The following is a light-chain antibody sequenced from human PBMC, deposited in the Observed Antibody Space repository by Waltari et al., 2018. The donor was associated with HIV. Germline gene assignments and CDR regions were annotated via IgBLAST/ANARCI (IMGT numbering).Light chain of an antibody. CDR1: SFNIRNNA. Sequence: SVLTQPPSASGTPGQLVTVSFSVRSFNIRNNALNLYQQLQGTAPKLLSNSNNHRPSGVPDRFSGSKSGTSASLAISGLQSEDEADYYCASWDDSLNGRVFGGGTKLTVL. V-gene: IGLV1-44*01. CDR2: SNN. CDR3: ASWDDSLNGRV. J-gene: IGLJ3*02.